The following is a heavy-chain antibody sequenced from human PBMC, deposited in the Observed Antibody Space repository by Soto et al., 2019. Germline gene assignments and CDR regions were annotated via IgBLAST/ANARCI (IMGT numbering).Heavy chain of an antibody. Sequence: QLQLQESGPGLVKPSETLSLTCTVSGGSISSSSYYWGWIRQPPGKGLEWIGSIYYSGGTYYNPSLKSRVTISVDTSKNQFSLKLSSVTAADTAVYYCVTVVTNISSFWYFDLWGRGTLVTVSS. V-gene: IGHV4-39*01. CDR2: IYYSGGT. J-gene: IGHJ2*01. CDR1: GGSISSSSYY. CDR3: VTVVTNISSFWYFDL. D-gene: IGHD2-21*02.